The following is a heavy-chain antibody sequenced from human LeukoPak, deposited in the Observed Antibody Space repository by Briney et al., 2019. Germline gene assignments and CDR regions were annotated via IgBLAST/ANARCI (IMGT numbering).Heavy chain of an antibody. CDR2: IYTSGST. Sequence: PSETLSLTCTVSGGSISSYYWSWIRQPAGKGLEWIGRIYTSGSTNYNPSLKSRVTMSVDTSKNQFSLKLSSVTAADTAVYYCARGESPYYDFWSGYYYYGMDVWGQGTTVTVSS. V-gene: IGHV4-4*07. D-gene: IGHD3-3*01. CDR3: ARGESPYYDFWSGYYYYGMDV. J-gene: IGHJ6*02. CDR1: GGSISSYY.